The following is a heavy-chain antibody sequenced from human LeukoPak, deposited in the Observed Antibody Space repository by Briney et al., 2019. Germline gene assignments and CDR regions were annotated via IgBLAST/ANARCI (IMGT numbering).Heavy chain of an antibody. CDR3: ARGEWGLMVRGVYLYYYGMDV. Sequence: PGRSLRLSCAASGFTFSSYGMHWVRQAPGKGLEWVAVIWYDGSNKYYADSVKGRFTISRDNSKTTLYLQMNSLRAEDTAVYYFARGEWGLMVRGVYLYYYGMDVWGQGTAVTVSS. CDR1: GFTFSSYG. V-gene: IGHV3-33*01. J-gene: IGHJ6*02. D-gene: IGHD3-10*01. CDR2: IWYDGSNK.